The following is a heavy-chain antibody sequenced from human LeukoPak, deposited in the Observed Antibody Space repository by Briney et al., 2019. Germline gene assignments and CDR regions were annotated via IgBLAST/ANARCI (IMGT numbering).Heavy chain of an antibody. D-gene: IGHD6-19*01. J-gene: IGHJ4*02. CDR3: ARRGVAGTEYYFDY. Sequence: PGGSLRLSCATSGFTFSTSGMTWVRQAPWKGLEWVSVIYRGGSTYYTDSVKGRFTISRDNSENTLYLQMNSLRAEDTAVYYCARRGVAGTEYYFDYWGQGTLVTVSS. V-gene: IGHV3-23*03. CDR2: IYRGGST. CDR1: GFTFSTSG.